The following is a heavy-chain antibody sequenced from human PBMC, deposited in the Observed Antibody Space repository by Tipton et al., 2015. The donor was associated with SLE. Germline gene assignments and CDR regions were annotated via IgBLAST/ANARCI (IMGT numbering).Heavy chain of an antibody. D-gene: IGHD2-15*01. J-gene: IGHJ3*02. CDR1: KFTFSTYG. Sequence: SLRLSCSASKFTFSTYGMNWVRQAPGKGLEWVSSIGTSGDYKYYVDSVKGRFTVSRDNAENSLYLQMDSLTAEDTAVYYCARPNCSGGRCNSKAFDIWGQGTMVTVSS. CDR2: IGTSGDYK. V-gene: IGHV3-21*01. CDR3: ARPNCSGGRCNSKAFDI.